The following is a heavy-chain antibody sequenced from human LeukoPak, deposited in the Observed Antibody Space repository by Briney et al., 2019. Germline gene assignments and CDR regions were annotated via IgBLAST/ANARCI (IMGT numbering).Heavy chain of an antibody. D-gene: IGHD3-22*01. CDR3: ARDGDYYDSSGYRYFDY. V-gene: IGHV1-46*01. Sequence: ASVKVSCKASGYTFTSYYMHWVRQAPGQGLEWMGIINPSGGSTSYAQKFQGRVTMTRDTSTSTVYMELSSLRSEDTAVYYCARDGDYYDSSGYRYFDYWGQGTLVTVSS. CDR1: GYTFTSYY. J-gene: IGHJ4*02. CDR2: INPSGGST.